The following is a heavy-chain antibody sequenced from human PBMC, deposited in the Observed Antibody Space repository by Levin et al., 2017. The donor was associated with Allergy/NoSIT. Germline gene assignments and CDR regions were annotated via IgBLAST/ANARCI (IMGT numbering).Heavy chain of an antibody. CDR3: ARERLAAAGTLEPEYYGMDV. CDR1: GYTFTSYY. D-gene: IGHD6-13*01. Sequence: ASVKVSCKASGYTFTSYYMHWVRQAPGQGLEWMGIINPSGGSTSYAQKFQGRVTMTRDTSTSTVYMELSSLRSEDTAVYYCARERLAAAGTLEPEYYGMDVWGQGTTVTVSS. V-gene: IGHV1-46*01. J-gene: IGHJ6*02. CDR2: INPSGGST.